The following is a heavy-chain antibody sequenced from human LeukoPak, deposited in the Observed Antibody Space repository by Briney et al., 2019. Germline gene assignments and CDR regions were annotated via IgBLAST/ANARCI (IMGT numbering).Heavy chain of an antibody. J-gene: IGHJ3*02. CDR2: IYTSGST. CDR1: GGSISSGSYY. D-gene: IGHD3-16*01. V-gene: IGHV4-61*02. CDR3: ARLTPRGAFDI. Sequence: PSRTLSLTCTVSGGSISSGSYYWSWIRQPAGKGLEWIGRIYTSGSTNYNPSLKSRVTISVDTSKNQFSLKLSSVTAADTAVYYCARLTPRGAFDIWGQGTMVTVSS.